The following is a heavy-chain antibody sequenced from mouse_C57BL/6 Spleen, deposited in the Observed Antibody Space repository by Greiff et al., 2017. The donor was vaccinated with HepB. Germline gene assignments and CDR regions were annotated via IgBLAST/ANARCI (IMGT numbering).Heavy chain of an antibody. Sequence: VKLQESGPELVKPGASVKISCKASGYAFSSSWMNWVKQRPGKGLEWIGRIYPGDGDTNYNGKFKGKATLTADKSSSTAYMQLSSLTSEDSAVYFCAKYDYDVDYWGQGTTLTVSS. CDR3: AKYDYDVDY. D-gene: IGHD2-4*01. J-gene: IGHJ2*01. CDR2: IYPGDGDT. CDR1: GYAFSSSW. V-gene: IGHV1-82*01.